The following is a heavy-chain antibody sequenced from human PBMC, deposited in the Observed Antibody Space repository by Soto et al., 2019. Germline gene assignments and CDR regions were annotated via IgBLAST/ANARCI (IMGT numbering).Heavy chain of an antibody. V-gene: IGHV4-39*01. J-gene: IGHJ4*02. CDR3: ARRRASDYGGNNHPYYFDR. D-gene: IGHD4-17*01. CDR2: ISYSGRT. CDR1: GASIITENFF. Sequence: SETLSLTCSVSGASIITENFFWVWIRQPPRRGLELIGSISYSGRTYDNPSLQSRATISLDTSKNQFSLKLTSVTTADTAVYYCARRRASDYGGNNHPYYFDRWGQGALVTVSS.